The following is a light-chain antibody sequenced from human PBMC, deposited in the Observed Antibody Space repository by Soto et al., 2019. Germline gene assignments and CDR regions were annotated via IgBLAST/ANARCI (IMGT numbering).Light chain of an antibody. V-gene: IGKV1-5*01. Sequence: DIQMTQSPSTLSASVGDRVTITCRASQSISSWLAWYQQKPGKAPKLLIYDASSLESGVPSRFSGSGSGTEFTLTISSLQPDDFVTYYCQQFNSHSPWAFGQGSKVDIK. CDR3: QQFNSHSPWA. CDR1: QSISSW. J-gene: IGKJ1*01. CDR2: DAS.